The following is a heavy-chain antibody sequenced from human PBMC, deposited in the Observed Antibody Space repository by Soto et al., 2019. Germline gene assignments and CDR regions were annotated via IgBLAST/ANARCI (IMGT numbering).Heavy chain of an antibody. CDR2: FDPEDGET. D-gene: IGHD3-22*01. V-gene: IGHV1-24*01. J-gene: IGHJ4*02. CDR3: ATGPMYYFDSSGPPSHFDY. Sequence: ASVKVSCKVSGYTLTELSMHWVRQAPGGGLEWMGGFDPEDGETIYAQRFQGRVTMTEDTSADTAYMELSSLRSEDTAFYYCATGPMYYFDSSGPPSHFDYWGQGTLVTSPQ. CDR1: GYTLTELS.